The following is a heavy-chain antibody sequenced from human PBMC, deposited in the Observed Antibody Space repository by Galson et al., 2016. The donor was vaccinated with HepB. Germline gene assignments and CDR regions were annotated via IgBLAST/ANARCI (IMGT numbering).Heavy chain of an antibody. CDR1: GFTFRSHG. J-gene: IGHJ6*02. CDR2: ISFDGDDK. CDR3: AKSKAQFSEWVSYAMDV. V-gene: IGHV3-30*18. D-gene: IGHD3-3*01. Sequence: SLRLSCAASGFTFRSHGMHWVRQAPGKGLEWVAVISFDGDDKYYAEAVKGRFTISRDNAKNTLFLQMDSLRPDDTAVYYCAKSKAQFSEWVSYAMDVWGQGTAVTVS.